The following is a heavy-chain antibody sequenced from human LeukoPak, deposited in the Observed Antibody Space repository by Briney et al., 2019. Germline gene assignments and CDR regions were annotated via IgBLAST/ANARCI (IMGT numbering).Heavy chain of an antibody. D-gene: IGHD1-26*01. CDR1: GGSLISYY. J-gene: IGHJ3*02. CDR2: IYTSGST. Sequence: SETLSLTCTVSGGSLISYYWSWIRQPAGKGLEWIGRIYTSGSTNYNPSLKSRVTISVDTSKNQFSLKLSSVTAADTAVYYCARGSGSYLDAFDIWGQGTMVTVSS. CDR3: ARGSGSYLDAFDI. V-gene: IGHV4-4*07.